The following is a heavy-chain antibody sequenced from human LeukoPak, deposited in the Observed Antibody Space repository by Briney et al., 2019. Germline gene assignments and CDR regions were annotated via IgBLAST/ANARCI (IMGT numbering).Heavy chain of an antibody. CDR2: IIPIFGTA. J-gene: IGHJ4*02. D-gene: IGHD3-22*01. V-gene: IGHV1-69*13. CDR1: GGTFSSYA. CDR3: ATSPYDSSGLGRI. Sequence: SVKVSCKASGGTFSSYAISWVRQAPGQGLEWMGGIIPIFGTANYAQKFQGRVTITADESTSTAYMELSSLRSEDTAVYYCATSPYDSSGLGRIWGQGTLVTVSS.